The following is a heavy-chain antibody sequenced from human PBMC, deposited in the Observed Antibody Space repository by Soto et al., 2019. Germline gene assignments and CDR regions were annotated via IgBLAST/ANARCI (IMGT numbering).Heavy chain of an antibody. CDR3: ARDMPTTVLGHGAFDM. J-gene: IGHJ3*02. CDR1: GYTFSDYD. D-gene: IGHD2-8*02. CDR2: MNPNSGNT. Sequence: QVQLVQSGAEVKKPGASVKVSCKASGYTFSDYDINWVRQATGQGLEWLGWMNPNSGNTGYVEKFQGSVTMTRNTSASTAYMELSSLRSEDTAVYYCARDMPTTVLGHGAFDMWGQGTMVTVSS. V-gene: IGHV1-8*01.